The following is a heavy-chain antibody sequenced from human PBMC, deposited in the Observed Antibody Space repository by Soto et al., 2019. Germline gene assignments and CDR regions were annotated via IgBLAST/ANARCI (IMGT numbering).Heavy chain of an antibody. D-gene: IGHD2-2*01. V-gene: IGHV4-39*01. J-gene: IGHJ4*02. CDR1: GGSISSSSYY. Sequence: SETLSLTCTVSGGSISSSSYYWGWIRQPPGKGLEWIGSIYYSGSTYYNPSLKSRVTISVDTSKNQFSLKLSSVTAADTAVYYCARCAAAHIVDYWGQGTLVTVSS. CDR2: IYYSGST. CDR3: ARCAAAHIVDY.